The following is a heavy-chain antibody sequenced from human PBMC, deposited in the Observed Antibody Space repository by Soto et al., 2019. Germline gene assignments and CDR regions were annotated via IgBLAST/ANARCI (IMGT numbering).Heavy chain of an antibody. V-gene: IGHV3-30-3*01. D-gene: IGHD4-17*01. CDR3: ARVRVPLTTVTPAFDP. CDR1: RFTFSSYA. CDR2: ISYDGSNK. J-gene: IGHJ5*02. Sequence: PGGSLRLSCAASRFTFSSYAMHWVRQAPGKGLEWVAVISYDGSNKYYADSVKGRFTISRDNSKNTLYLQMNSLRAEDTAVYYCARVRVPLTTVTPAFDPWGQGNLVTV.